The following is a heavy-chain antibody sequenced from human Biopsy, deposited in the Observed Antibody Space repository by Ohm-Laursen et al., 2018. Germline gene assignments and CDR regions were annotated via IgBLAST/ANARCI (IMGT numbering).Heavy chain of an antibody. J-gene: IGHJ4*02. CDR3: VRGFYGNSGQNFDY. CDR2: ISSSGGST. CDR1: GFIFSTHD. V-gene: IGHV3-23*01. D-gene: IGHD3-22*01. Sequence: SLRLSCAASGFIFSTHDMSWVRQVPGKGLEWLSYISSSGGSTYHAEFLKGRFSISRDNYRNTLSSQMGSLRVDDTALYYCVRGFYGNSGQNFDYWGQGTLVTVSS.